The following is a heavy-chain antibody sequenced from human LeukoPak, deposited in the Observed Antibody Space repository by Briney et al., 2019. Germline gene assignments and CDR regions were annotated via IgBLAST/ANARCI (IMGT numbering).Heavy chain of an antibody. D-gene: IGHD3-9*01. Sequence: PGRSLRLSCAASGFTFDDYAMHWVRQAPGKGLEWVSGISWNSGSIGYADSVKGRFTISRDNAKNSLYLQMNSLRAEDTALYYCAKDSLVTKIRNYYYYGMDVWGQGTTVTVSS. CDR2: ISWNSGSI. CDR3: AKDSLVTKIRNYYYYGMDV. J-gene: IGHJ6*02. CDR1: GFTFDDYA. V-gene: IGHV3-9*01.